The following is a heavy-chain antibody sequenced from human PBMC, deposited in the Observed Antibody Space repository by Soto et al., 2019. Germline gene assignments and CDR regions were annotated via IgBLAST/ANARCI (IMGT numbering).Heavy chain of an antibody. D-gene: IGHD3-22*01. Sequence: EVQLLESGGGLVQAGGSLRLSCAASGITISNYPMSWVRQAPGKGLDWVSGISGSGDRTYYADSAKGRFTISKDISKNSLSLQLDSPGVEDTAVYFCVKDDGGYPSTAPHWGQGTLVTVSS. CDR3: VKDDGGYPSTAPH. J-gene: IGHJ4*02. V-gene: IGHV3-23*01. CDR2: ISGSGDRT. CDR1: GITISNYP.